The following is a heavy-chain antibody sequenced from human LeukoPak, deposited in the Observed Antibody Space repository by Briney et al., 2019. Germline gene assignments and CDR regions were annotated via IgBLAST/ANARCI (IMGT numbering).Heavy chain of an antibody. D-gene: IGHD5/OR15-5a*01. J-gene: IGHJ6*03. CDR1: GFTFSTYA. CDR3: ARDGDTVLTRGYYYYMDV. Sequence: GGSLRLSCAASGFTFSTYAMHWVRQAPGKGLEWVAVISYDGSSKYYADSVKGRFTISRDNSKNTLYLQMNSLRAEDTALYYCARDGDTVLTRGYYYYMDVWGKGTTVTVSS. V-gene: IGHV3-30*04. CDR2: ISYDGSSK.